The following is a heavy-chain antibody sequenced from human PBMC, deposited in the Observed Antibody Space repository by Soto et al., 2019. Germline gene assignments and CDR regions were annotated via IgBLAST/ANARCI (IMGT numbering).Heavy chain of an antibody. CDR3: ACEGRMAVSGRFDY. J-gene: IGHJ4*02. CDR2: INPSGGST. CDR1: GYALTSYY. D-gene: IGHD6-19*01. Sequence: GASVQVSCKPFGYALTSYYIHWVRQAPGQGLQWMGIINPSGGSTTYAQKFQGRITMARDTSTSTVYMELSSLRSEDTAVYYCACEGRMAVSGRFDYWGQGALVTVSS. V-gene: IGHV1-46*03.